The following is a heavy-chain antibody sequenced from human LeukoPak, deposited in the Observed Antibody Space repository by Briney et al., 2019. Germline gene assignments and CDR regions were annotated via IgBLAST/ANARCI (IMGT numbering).Heavy chain of an antibody. D-gene: IGHD3-10*01. V-gene: IGHV4-39*07. Sequence: KPSETLSLTCTVSGGSISSSSYYWGWIRQPPGKGLEWIGSIYYSGSTNYNPSLKSRVTISVDTSKNQFSLKLSSVTAADTAVYYCARHYYGSGPGYWGQGTLVTVSS. CDR3: ARHYYGSGPGY. CDR1: GGSISSSSYY. J-gene: IGHJ4*02. CDR2: IYYSGST.